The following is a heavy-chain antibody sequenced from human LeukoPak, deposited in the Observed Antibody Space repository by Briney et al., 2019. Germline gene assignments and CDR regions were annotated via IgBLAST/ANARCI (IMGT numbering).Heavy chain of an antibody. J-gene: IGHJ4*02. CDR2: ISAYNGNT. CDR3: ARDPPYGDYPPPSPVFDY. CDR1: GYTFTSYG. Sequence: GASVKVSCKASGYTFTSYGISGVRQAPGQGLEWIGWISAYNGNTNYAQKLQGRVTMTTDTYTSTAYMELRSLRSDDTAVYYCARDPPYGDYPPPSPVFDYWGQGTLVTVSS. V-gene: IGHV1-18*01. D-gene: IGHD4-17*01.